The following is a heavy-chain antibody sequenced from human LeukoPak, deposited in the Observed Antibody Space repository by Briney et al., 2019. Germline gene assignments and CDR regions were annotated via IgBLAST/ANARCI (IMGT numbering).Heavy chain of an antibody. Sequence: GESLKISCKGSGYSFTSYWIGWVRQMPRKGLEWMGIIYPGDSDTRYSPSFQGQVTISADKSISTAYLQWSSLKASDTAMYYCARHPRGAPSRRAYYDFWSGIDAFDIWGQGTMVTVSS. CDR1: GYSFTSYW. CDR2: IYPGDSDT. CDR3: ARHPRGAPSRRAYYDFWSGIDAFDI. D-gene: IGHD3-3*01. J-gene: IGHJ3*02. V-gene: IGHV5-51*01.